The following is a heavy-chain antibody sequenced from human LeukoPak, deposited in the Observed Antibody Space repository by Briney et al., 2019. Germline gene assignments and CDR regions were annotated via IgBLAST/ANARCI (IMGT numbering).Heavy chain of an antibody. V-gene: IGHV1-69*05. D-gene: IGHD3-9*01. CDR1: GGTFSSYA. Sequence: SVKVSCKASGGTFSSYAISWVRQAPGQGLEWMGGIIPIFGTANYAQKFQGRVTITTDESTSTAYMELSSLRSEDTAVYYCARGSRSIYDILTGPLGYWGQGTLVTVSS. CDR2: IIPIFGTA. J-gene: IGHJ4*02. CDR3: ARGSRSIYDILTGPLGY.